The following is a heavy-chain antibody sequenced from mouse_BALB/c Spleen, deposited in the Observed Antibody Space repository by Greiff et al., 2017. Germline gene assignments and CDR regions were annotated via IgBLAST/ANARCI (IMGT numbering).Heavy chain of an antibody. V-gene: IGHV1-9*01. CDR2: ILPGSGST. CDR1: GYTFSSYW. Sequence: QVQLQQSGAELMKPGASVKISCKATGYTFSSYWIEWVKQRPGHGLEWIGEILPGSGSTNYNEKFKGKATFTADTYSNTAYMQLSSLTSEDSAVYYCARGYYRYDVGYWYFDVWGAGTTVTVSS. D-gene: IGHD2-14*01. J-gene: IGHJ1*01. CDR3: ARGYYRYDVGYWYFDV.